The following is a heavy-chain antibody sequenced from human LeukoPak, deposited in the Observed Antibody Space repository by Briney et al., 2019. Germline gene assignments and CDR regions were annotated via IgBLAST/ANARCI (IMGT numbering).Heavy chain of an antibody. D-gene: IGHD2-15*01. CDR1: GYTFRSYT. J-gene: IGHJ4*02. Sequence: GGSLRPSCAASGYTFRSYTMNWVRQAPGEGREWVSSISSVSSYIYYADSVKGRFTISRDNAKNSLYLQMNSLRAEDTAVYYCARDGGAGSSQYYFDYWGQGTLVTVSS. CDR3: ARDGGAGSSQYYFDY. CDR2: ISSVSSYI. V-gene: IGHV3-21*01.